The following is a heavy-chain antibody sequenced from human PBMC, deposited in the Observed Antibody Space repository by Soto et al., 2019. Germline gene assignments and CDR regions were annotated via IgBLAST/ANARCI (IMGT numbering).Heavy chain of an antibody. D-gene: IGHD3-22*01. CDR2: ISGSGGST. Sequence: GGSLRLSCAASGFTFSSYAMSWVRQAPGKGLEWVSAISGSGGSTYYADSVKGRFTISRDNSKNTLYLQMNSLRAEDTAVYYCAKEKSRGRYDSSGYGPGNWGQGTLVTVSS. CDR1: GFTFSSYA. V-gene: IGHV3-23*01. J-gene: IGHJ4*02. CDR3: AKEKSRGRYDSSGYGPGN.